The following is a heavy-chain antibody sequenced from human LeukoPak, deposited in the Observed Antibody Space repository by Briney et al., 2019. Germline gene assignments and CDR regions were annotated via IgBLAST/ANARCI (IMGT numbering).Heavy chain of an antibody. V-gene: IGHV3-48*03. D-gene: IGHD5-18*01. CDR1: GFTFSSYE. CDR2: ISGSGSTI. Sequence: GGSLRLSRAASGFTFSSYEMNWVRQAPGKGLERVSYISGSGSTIYYADSVKGRFTISRDNAKNSLYLQMNSLRAEDTAVYYCARESDTAMVHYYYYGMDVWGKGTTVTVSS. J-gene: IGHJ6*04. CDR3: ARESDTAMVHYYYYGMDV.